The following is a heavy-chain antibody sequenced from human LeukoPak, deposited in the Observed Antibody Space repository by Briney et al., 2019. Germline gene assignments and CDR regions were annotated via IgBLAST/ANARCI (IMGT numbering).Heavy chain of an antibody. J-gene: IGHJ4*02. CDR2: IYPGDSDT. V-gene: IGHV5-51*01. CDR1: GYSFTSYW. Sequence: GESLKISCKGSGYSFTSYWIGWVRQMPGKGLEWMGIIYPGDSDTRYSPSFQGQVTISADKSISTAYLQWSSLKASDTAMYYCARHPRDVLLWFGRTEGVSEFDYWGQGTLVTVSS. D-gene: IGHD3-10*01. CDR3: ARHPRDVLLWFGRTEGVSEFDY.